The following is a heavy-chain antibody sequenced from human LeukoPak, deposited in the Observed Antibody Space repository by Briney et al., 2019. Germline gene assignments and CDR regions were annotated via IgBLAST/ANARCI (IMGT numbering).Heavy chain of an antibody. J-gene: IGHJ3*02. CDR2: ISSNGGST. D-gene: IGHD5-24*01. CDR1: GFTFSSYA. Sequence: QPGGSLRLSCAASGFTFSSYAMHWVRQAPGKGLEYVSAISSNGGSTYYANSVKGRFTISRDNSKNTLYLQMGSLRAEDMAVYYCARDFRDGYNKLRAFDIWGQGTMVTVSS. CDR3: ARDFRDGYNKLRAFDI. V-gene: IGHV3-64*01.